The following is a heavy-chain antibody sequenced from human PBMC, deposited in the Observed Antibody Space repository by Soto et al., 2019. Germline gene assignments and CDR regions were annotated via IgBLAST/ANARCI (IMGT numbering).Heavy chain of an antibody. CDR1: GDSIKIYY. CDR3: PRGWRGALDI. CDR2: IYYSGST. J-gene: IGHJ3*02. V-gene: IGHV4-59*01. D-gene: IGHD2-15*01. Sequence: PSETLSLTCAASGDSIKIYYCALIRQPPGKGLEWIGDIYYSGSTNYNPPLKSRVTISVDTSKNQFSLTLSSVAAADAAVYCCPRGWRGALDIWGQGTXVSV.